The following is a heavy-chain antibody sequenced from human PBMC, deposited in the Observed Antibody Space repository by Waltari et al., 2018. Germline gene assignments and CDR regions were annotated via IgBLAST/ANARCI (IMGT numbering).Heavy chain of an antibody. Sequence: EVQLVESGGGLVKPGGSLGLSREASGFTFSGYSMNWVRQAPGKGLEWVSSISGDSRFIYYADSVNGRFTISSDDAKNSLYLQMNSLRVEDTAVYYCARDRRGYFDYWGPGTLVSVSS. CDR1: GFTFSGYS. D-gene: IGHD3-16*01. J-gene: IGHJ4*02. CDR3: ARDRRGYFDY. V-gene: IGHV3-21*01. CDR2: ISGDSRFI.